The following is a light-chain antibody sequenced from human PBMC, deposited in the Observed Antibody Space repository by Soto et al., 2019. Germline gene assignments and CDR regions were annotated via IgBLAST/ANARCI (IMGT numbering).Light chain of an antibody. CDR2: GDS. J-gene: IGLJ2*01. V-gene: IGLV1-40*01. Sequence: QSVLTQPPSVSGAPGQRVTISCTGSSSNIGAGYDVNWYQHLPGTAPKLLIYGDSNRPSGVPDRFSGSKSGTSASLAITGIQAEDEADYSCQSYDNSLTDSVVFGGGTQLTVL. CDR1: SSNIGAGYD. CDR3: QSYDNSLTDSVV.